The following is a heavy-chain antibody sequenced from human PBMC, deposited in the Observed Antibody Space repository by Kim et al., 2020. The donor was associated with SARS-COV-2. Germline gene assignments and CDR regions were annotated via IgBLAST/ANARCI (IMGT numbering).Heavy chain of an antibody. CDR2: INPDSGAT. Sequence: ASVKVSCKTSGYTFTDYYIHWVRQAPGQGLEWMGWINPDSGATTYAQKFQGRVAMTRDTSVTTAYMELGRLRSDDTAVYNCARVMEYCTVTGCAIYDFWGQGTLVTVSS. D-gene: IGHD2-8*02. J-gene: IGHJ4*02. V-gene: IGHV1-2*02. CDR3: ARVMEYCTVTGCAIYDF. CDR1: GYTFTDYY.